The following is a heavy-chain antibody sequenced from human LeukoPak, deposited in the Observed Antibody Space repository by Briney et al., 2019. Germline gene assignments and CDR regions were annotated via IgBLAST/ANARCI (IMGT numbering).Heavy chain of an antibody. D-gene: IGHD6-19*01. V-gene: IGHV1-8*01. J-gene: IGHJ4*02. CDR2: MNPNSGNT. CDR3: ARGRVAVAGDFDY. CDR1: GYTFTSYD. Sequence: ASVKVSCKASGYTFTSYDINWVRQATGQGLEWMRWMNPNSGNTGYAQKFQGRVTMTRNTSISTAYMELSSLRSEDTAVYYCARGRVAVAGDFDYWGQGTLVTVSS.